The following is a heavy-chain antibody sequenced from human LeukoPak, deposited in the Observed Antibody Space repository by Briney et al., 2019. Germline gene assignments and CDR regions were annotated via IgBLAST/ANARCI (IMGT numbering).Heavy chain of an antibody. J-gene: IGHJ6*02. CDR2: IYHSGST. V-gene: IGHV4-4*02. CDR1: GGSISSSNW. D-gene: IGHD2-15*01. CDR3: ARGTTGYCSGGSCYNYYYYGMDV. Sequence: SETLSLTCAVSGGSISSSNWWSWVRQPPAKGLEWIGEIYHSGSTNYNPSLKSRVTISVDTSKNQFSLKLSSVTAADTAVYYCARGTTGYCSGGSCYNYYYYGMDVWGQGTTVTVSS.